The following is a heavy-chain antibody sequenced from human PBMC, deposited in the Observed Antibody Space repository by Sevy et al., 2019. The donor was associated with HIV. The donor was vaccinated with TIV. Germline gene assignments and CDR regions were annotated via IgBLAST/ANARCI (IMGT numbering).Heavy chain of an antibody. D-gene: IGHD2-2*02. V-gene: IGHV1-8*01. J-gene: IGHJ6*02. CDR2: MNPNSGNT. CDR3: ASGLKGYCSSTSCYTTGYYYYYGMDV. Sequence: ASVKVSCKASGYTFTSYDINWVRQATGQGLEWMGWMNPNSGNTGYAQKFQGRVTMTRNTSISTAYMGLSSLRSEDTAVYYCASGLKGYCSSTSCYTTGYYYYYGMDVWGQGTTVTVSS. CDR1: GYTFTSYD.